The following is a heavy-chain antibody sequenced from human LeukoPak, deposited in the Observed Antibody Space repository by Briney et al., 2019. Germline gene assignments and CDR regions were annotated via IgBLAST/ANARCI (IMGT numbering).Heavy chain of an antibody. Sequence: GGSLRLSCAASGFTVSSNYMSWVRQAPGKGLEWVSVIYSGGSTYYADSVKGRFSISRDNSKNTLYLQMNSLRAEDTAVYYCARTTVTTGILASDYWGQGTLVTVSS. CDR3: ARTTVTTGILASDY. CDR2: IYSGGST. J-gene: IGHJ4*02. CDR1: GFTVSSNY. V-gene: IGHV3-66*01. D-gene: IGHD4-17*01.